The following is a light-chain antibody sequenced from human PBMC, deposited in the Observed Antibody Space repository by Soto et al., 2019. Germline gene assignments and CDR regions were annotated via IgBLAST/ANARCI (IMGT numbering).Light chain of an antibody. CDR3: QQRSNWPPVT. CDR1: QNVSSY. CDR2: DAS. J-gene: IGKJ4*01. V-gene: IGKV3-11*01. Sequence: EIGLTQSPATLSLSPGERATLSCRASQNVSSYLAWYQQKPGQAPRFLIYDASNRATGIPARFSGSGSGTDFTLTISSPEPEDFAVYYCQQRSNWPPVTFGGGTKVEIK.